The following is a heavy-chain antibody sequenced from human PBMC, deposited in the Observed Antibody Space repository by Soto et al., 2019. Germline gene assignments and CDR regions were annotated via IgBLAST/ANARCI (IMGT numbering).Heavy chain of an antibody. CDR1: VFTFRSYG. CDR3: ARAEGYCSGGSCSVGYYYYGMDV. V-gene: IGHV3-33*01. J-gene: IGHJ6*02. CDR2: IWYDGSNK. Sequence: GGSLRLSGAAYVFTFRSYGMHWVRQAPGKGLEWVAVIWYDGSNKYYADSVKGRFTISRDNSKNTLYLQMNSLRAEDTAVYYCARAEGYCSGGSCSVGYYYYGMDVWGQGTTVTVSS. D-gene: IGHD2-15*01.